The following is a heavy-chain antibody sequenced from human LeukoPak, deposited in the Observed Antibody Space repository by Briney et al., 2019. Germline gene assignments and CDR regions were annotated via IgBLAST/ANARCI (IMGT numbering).Heavy chain of an antibody. D-gene: IGHD5-18*01. V-gene: IGHV4-31*03. Sequence: SQTLSLTCTVSGGSISSGGYYWSWIRQHPGKGLEWIGYIYYSGSTYYNPSPKSRVTISVDTSKNQFSLKLSSVTAADTAVYYCAREASGYSYGYYYYMDVWGKGTTVTVSS. J-gene: IGHJ6*03. CDR2: IYYSGST. CDR3: AREASGYSYGYYYYMDV. CDR1: GGSISSGGYY.